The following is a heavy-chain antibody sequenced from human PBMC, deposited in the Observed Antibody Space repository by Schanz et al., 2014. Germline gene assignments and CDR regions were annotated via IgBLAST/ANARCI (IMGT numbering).Heavy chain of an antibody. J-gene: IGHJ5*01. D-gene: IGHD3-16*01. CDR2: INSHNGDR. V-gene: IGHV1-18*04. CDR3: ARHWGRNWFDS. CDR1: GKRYF. Sequence: QVQLVQSGSELKKPGASVEISCGTFGKRYFIHWVRQAPGQGLEWMGWINSHNGDRNYAQNFQGRVTMTTDISTKTAYMELRSLTSDDTAIFYCARHWGRNWFDSWGQGTLVTVSS.